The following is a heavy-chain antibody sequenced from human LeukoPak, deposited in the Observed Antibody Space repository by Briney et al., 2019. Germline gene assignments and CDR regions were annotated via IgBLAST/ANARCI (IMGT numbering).Heavy chain of an antibody. D-gene: IGHD1-26*01. CDR1: GGSFSGYY. CDR3: AREEWELLSQ. Sequence: SETLSLTCAVYGGSFSGYYWSWIRQPPGKGLEWIGEINHSGSTNYNPSLKSRVTISVDTSENQFSMKLSSVTAADTAVYYCAREEWELLSQWGQGTLVTVSS. J-gene: IGHJ4*02. V-gene: IGHV4-34*01. CDR2: INHSGST.